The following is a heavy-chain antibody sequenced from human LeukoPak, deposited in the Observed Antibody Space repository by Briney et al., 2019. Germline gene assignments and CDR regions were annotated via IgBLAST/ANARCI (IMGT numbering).Heavy chain of an antibody. J-gene: IGHJ4*02. V-gene: IGHV1-2*02. CDR1: GYTFSGYY. Sequence: GASVKVSCKASGYTFSGYYMHWVRQAPGQGLKWMGWINPNSGATNYTQTLQGRVTMTRDTSISIVYMEWSRLRTDDTAVYYCARALRYDDSSGYYAYWGQGTLVTVSS. D-gene: IGHD3-22*01. CDR3: ARALRYDDSSGYYAY. CDR2: INPNSGAT.